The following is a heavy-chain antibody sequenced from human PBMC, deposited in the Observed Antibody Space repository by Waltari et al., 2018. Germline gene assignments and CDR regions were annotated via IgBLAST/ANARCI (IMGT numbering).Heavy chain of an antibody. CDR1: GFTFSSYR. CDR2: ISSSSSTI. Sequence: EVQLVESGGGLVQPGGSLRLSCASSGFTFSSYRMKWVRQAPGKGLEWVSYISSSSSTIYYADSVKGRFTISRDNAKNSLYLQRNSLRAEDTAVYYCASVEGPSFGVVIDYWGQGTLVTVSS. J-gene: IGHJ4*02. D-gene: IGHD3-3*01. V-gene: IGHV3-48*01. CDR3: ASVEGPSFGVVIDY.